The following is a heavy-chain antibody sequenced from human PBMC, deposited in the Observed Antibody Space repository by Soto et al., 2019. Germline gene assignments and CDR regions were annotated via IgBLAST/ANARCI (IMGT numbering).Heavy chain of an antibody. D-gene: IGHD3-10*01. Sequence: QVQLVQSGAEVKKPGSSVKVSCKASGGTCSSYAISWVRQAPGQGLEWMGGIIPIFGTANYAQKFQGRVTITADKSTSTAYMELSSLRSEDTAVYYCARAPGSSGSYYYYYGMDVWGQGTTVTVSS. J-gene: IGHJ6*02. CDR2: IIPIFGTA. V-gene: IGHV1-69*06. CDR3: ARAPGSSGSYYYYYGMDV. CDR1: GGTCSSYA.